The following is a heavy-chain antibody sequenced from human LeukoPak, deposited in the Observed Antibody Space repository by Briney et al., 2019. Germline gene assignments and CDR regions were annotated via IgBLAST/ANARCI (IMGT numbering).Heavy chain of an antibody. J-gene: IGHJ6*03. CDR2: INHSGST. Sequence: PSETLSLTCAVYGGSFSGYYWSWIRQPPGKRLEWIGEINHSGSTNYNPSLKSRVTISVDTSKNQFSLKLSSVTAADTAVYYCARHYRGRVAGYYYYYYMDVWGKGTTVTISS. CDR3: ARHYRGRVAGYYYYYYMDV. V-gene: IGHV4-34*01. D-gene: IGHD6-19*01. CDR1: GGSFSGYY.